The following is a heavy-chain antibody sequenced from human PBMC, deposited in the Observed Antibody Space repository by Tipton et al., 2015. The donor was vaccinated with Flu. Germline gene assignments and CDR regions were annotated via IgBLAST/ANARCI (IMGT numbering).Heavy chain of an antibody. CDR1: GGSISSYY. D-gene: IGHD3-9*01. CDR2: IYTSGST. Sequence: TLSLTCSVSGGSISSYYWSWIRQPPGKGLEWIGRIYTSGSTNYNPSLKSRVTMSVDTSKNQFSLKLSSVTAADTAVYYCARGVLTGYHHYFDYWGQGTLVTVSS. CDR3: ARGVLTGYHHYFDY. J-gene: IGHJ4*02. V-gene: IGHV4-4*07.